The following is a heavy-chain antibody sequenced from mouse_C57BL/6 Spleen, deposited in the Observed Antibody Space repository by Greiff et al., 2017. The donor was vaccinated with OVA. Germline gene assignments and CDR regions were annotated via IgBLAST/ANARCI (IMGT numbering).Heavy chain of an antibody. Sequence: VQLVESGAELVRPGTSVKMSCKASGYTFTNYWIGWAKQRPGHGLEWIGDIYPGGGYTNYNEKFKGKATLTADKSSSTAYMQFSSLTSEDSAIYYCARRGTTVVAEDYYAMDYWGQGTSGTVSS. CDR1: GYTFTNYW. D-gene: IGHD1-1*01. J-gene: IGHJ4*01. CDR2: IYPGGGYT. CDR3: ARRGTTVVAEDYYAMDY. V-gene: IGHV1-63*01.